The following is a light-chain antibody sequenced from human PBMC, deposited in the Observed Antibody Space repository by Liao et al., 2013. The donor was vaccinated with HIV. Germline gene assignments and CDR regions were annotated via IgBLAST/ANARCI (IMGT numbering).Light chain of an antibody. J-gene: IGLJ3*02. Sequence: SYVLTQPPSVSVAPGKTASITCGGINIGTKSVHWYQQKPGQAPVLVIYFDSDRPSGIPERFSGSKSGNTATLTIRRVEAGDEADYYCQVWDSSSDLWVFGGGTKLTVL. V-gene: IGLV3-21*04. CDR1: NIGTKS. CDR3: QVWDSSSDLWV. CDR2: FDS.